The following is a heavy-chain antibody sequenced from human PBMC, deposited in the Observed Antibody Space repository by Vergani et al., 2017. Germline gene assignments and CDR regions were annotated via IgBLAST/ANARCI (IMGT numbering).Heavy chain of an antibody. J-gene: IGHJ5*02. V-gene: IGHV3-33*01. D-gene: IGHD2-21*02. CDR1: GFTLSSHA. CDR3: ARGYNSDWVWSWFDP. Sequence: QVQLEESGGGVVQPGRSLRLSCAGSGFTLSSHAMHWVRQAPGKGLEWVAFIWYDGSKEYYADSVRGRFTISRDNSRNTLYLEMNSLRAEDTAIYYCARGYNSDWVWSWFDPWGQGTLVTVSS. CDR2: IWYDGSKE.